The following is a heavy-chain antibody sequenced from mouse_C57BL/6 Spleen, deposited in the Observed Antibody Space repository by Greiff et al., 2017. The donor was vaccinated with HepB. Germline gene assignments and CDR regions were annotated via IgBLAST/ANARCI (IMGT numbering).Heavy chain of an antibody. J-gene: IGHJ4*01. Sequence: QVQLKQPGAELVKPGASVKLSCKASGYTFTSYWMQWVKQRPGQGLEWIGEIDPSDSYTNYNQKFKGKATLTVDTSSSTAYMQLSSLTSEDSAVYYCASGYYGSSPYYYAMDYWGQGTSVTVSS. CDR2: IDPSDSYT. D-gene: IGHD1-1*01. CDR3: ASGYYGSSPYYYAMDY. CDR1: GYTFTSYW. V-gene: IGHV1-50*01.